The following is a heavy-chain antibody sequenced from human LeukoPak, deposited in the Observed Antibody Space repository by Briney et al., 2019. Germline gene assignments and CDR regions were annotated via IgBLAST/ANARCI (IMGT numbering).Heavy chain of an antibody. CDR2: ISGSGGST. CDR3: AKERVGWLFGDYFDY. J-gene: IGHJ4*02. D-gene: IGHD3-9*01. Sequence: GGSLRLSCAASGFTFSSYAMSWVRQAPGKGQEWVSAISGSGGSTYYADSVKGRFTISRDNSKITLYLQMNSLRAEDTAVYYCAKERVGWLFGDYFDYWGQGTLVTVSS. V-gene: IGHV3-23*01. CDR1: GFTFSSYA.